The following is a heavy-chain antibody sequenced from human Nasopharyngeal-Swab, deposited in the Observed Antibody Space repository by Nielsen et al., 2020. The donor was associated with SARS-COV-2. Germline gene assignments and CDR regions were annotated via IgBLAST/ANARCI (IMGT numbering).Heavy chain of an antibody. CDR3: AREIGGVWYFDL. J-gene: IGHJ2*01. Sequence: LSLTCTVSGGSISSSSYYWGWIRQPPGKGLEWVSYISSSGSTIYYADSVKGRFTISRDNAKNSLYLQMNSLRAEDTAVYYCAREIGGVWYFDLWGRGTLVTVSS. CDR1: GGSISSSSYY. D-gene: IGHD2/OR15-2a*01. CDR2: ISSSGSTI. V-gene: IGHV3-11*04.